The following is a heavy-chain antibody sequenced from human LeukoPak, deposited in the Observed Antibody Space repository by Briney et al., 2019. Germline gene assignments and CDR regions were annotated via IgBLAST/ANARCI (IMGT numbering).Heavy chain of an antibody. Sequence: PSETLSLTCSVSGDSISRSDSYWDWIRQPPGKGLEWIGTIYYSGRTYYSPSLNSRVTMSVDTSNNQFSLNLRSVTAAGTAVYYCARLFSSSWTGYWGQGTLVTVSS. D-gene: IGHD6-13*01. CDR2: IYYSGRT. J-gene: IGHJ4*02. V-gene: IGHV4-39*01. CDR1: GDSISRSDSY. CDR3: ARLFSSSWTGY.